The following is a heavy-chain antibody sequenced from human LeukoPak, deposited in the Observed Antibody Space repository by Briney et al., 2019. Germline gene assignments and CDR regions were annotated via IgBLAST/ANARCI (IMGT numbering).Heavy chain of an antibody. CDR1: GLTFSSFS. D-gene: IGHD2-21*01. V-gene: IGHV3-48*04. CDR3: AREVKN. Sequence: GGSLRLSCAASGLTFSSFSMNWVRQAPGKGLEWVSYISSSSRTIYYADSVKGRFTISRDNAKNPLYLQMNSLRAEDTAVYYCAREVKNWGQGTLVTVSS. J-gene: IGHJ4*02. CDR2: ISSSSRTI.